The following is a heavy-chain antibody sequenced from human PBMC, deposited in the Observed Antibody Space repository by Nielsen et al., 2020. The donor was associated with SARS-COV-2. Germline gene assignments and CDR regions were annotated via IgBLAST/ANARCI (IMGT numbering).Heavy chain of an antibody. D-gene: IGHD1-26*01. V-gene: IGHV3-74*01. Sequence: GESLKISCTASGFTFTAYWMHWVRQAPGKGLTWVSHINFDGTGTSYADSVKGRFTISRDNAKNTVYLQMNSLRAEDTAVYYCARDGVVRSTNTFDVWGQGTVVTVSS. CDR1: GFTFTAYW. CDR3: ARDGVVRSTNTFDV. CDR2: INFDGTGT. J-gene: IGHJ3*01.